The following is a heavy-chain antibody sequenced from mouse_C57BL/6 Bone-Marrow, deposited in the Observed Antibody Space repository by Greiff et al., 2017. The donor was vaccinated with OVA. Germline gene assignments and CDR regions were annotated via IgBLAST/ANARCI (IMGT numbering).Heavy chain of an antibody. J-gene: IGHJ4*01. D-gene: IGHD1-1*01. CDR3: ARSFITTVEGYAMDY. V-gene: IGHV5-12*01. CDR1: GFTFSDYY. CDR2: ISNGGGST. Sequence: EVKLVESGGGLVQPGGSLKLSCAASGFTFSDYYMYWVRQTPEKRLEWVAYISNGGGSTYYPDTVKGRVTIARDKAKNTMYLQMSRLKSEESAMYYCARSFITTVEGYAMDYWGQGTSVTVSS.